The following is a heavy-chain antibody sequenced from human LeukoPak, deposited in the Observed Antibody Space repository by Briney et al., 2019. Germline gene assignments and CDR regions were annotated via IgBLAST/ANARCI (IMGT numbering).Heavy chain of an antibody. J-gene: IGHJ4*02. Sequence: GGSLRLSCAASGFTLSSYAMRWVRQAPGKGLEWVSAVCGSDGSTYYADSVKGLFTISRDNSKHTLDLQMDSLRAEDTAVYYCAKSVRFLEQAPDYWGQGTLVTVSS. D-gene: IGHD3-3*01. V-gene: IGHV3-23*01. CDR1: GFTLSSYA. CDR3: AKSVRFLEQAPDY. CDR2: VCGSDGST.